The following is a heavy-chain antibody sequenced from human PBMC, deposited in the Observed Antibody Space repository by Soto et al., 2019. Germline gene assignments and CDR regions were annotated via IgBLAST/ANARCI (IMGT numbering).Heavy chain of an antibody. J-gene: IGHJ6*02. CDR3: AKVGEKDGDHNLEYYYYGMDL. V-gene: IGHV1-46*01. D-gene: IGHD1-1*01. CDR1: GYDVTRYY. CDR2: INPTGGGRT. Sequence: ASVKVSCKASGYDVTRYYIHWVRQGPGQGLEWMGIINPTGGGRTKYAQKFQGRVTVTSDRSTSTVYMELTSLRSDDTAVYYCAKVGEKDGDHNLEYYYYGMDLWGQGTTVTVSS.